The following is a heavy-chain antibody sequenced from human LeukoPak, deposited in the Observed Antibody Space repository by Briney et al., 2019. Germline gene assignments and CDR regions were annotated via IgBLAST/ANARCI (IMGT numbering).Heavy chain of an antibody. CDR3: VSFYETY. D-gene: IGHD2/OR15-2a*01. CDR1: GFTFSSYW. Sequence: GGSLRLSCAASGFTFSSYWMHWVRQAPGKGLVWVSRITSDGSGTSYADSVKGRFTISKDNAKNTVYLQMNSLRAEDTAVYYCVSFYETYWGRGTLVTVSS. J-gene: IGHJ4*02. CDR2: ITSDGSGT. V-gene: IGHV3-74*01.